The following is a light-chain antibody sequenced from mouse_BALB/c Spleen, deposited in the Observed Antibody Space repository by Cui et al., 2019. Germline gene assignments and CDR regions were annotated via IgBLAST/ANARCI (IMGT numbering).Light chain of an antibody. CDR1: SSVSY. J-gene: IGKJ4*01. V-gene: IGKV4-57*01. Sequence: QLVLTQSPPIMSASPGEKVTITCSASSSVSYMHWFQQKPGTSPKLWIYSTSNLASGVPARFSGSGSGTSYSLTISRMEAEDAATYYCQQRSSYPFTFGSGTKLEIK. CDR2: STS. CDR3: QQRSSYPFT.